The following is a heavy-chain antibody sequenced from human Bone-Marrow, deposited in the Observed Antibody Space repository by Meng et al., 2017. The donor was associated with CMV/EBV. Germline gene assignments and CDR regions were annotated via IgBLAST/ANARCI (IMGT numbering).Heavy chain of an antibody. CDR3: ARGNKLPFYYYGMDV. J-gene: IGHJ6*02. D-gene: IGHD1-26*01. CDR1: GFTFSSYA. CDR2: ISYDGSNK. Sequence: GESLKISCAASGFTFSSYAMSWVRQAPGKGLEWVAVISYDGSNKYYADSVKGRFTISRDNSKNTLYLQMNSLRAEDTAVYYCARGNKLPFYYYGMDVWGQGTTVTVSS. V-gene: IGHV3-30-3*01.